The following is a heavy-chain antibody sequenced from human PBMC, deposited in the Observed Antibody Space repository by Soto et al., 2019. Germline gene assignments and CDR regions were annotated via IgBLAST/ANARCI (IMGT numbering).Heavy chain of an antibody. J-gene: IGHJ3*02. Sequence: ASVKVSCKASGGTFSSYAISWVRQAPGQGLEWMGGIIPIFGTANYAQKFKGRVTITADASTSTACMELSSLRYEDTAVYYWARPGRGNDAFDIWGQGTMVTV. CDR1: GGTFSSYA. CDR3: ARPGRGNDAFDI. V-gene: IGHV1-69*01. CDR2: IIPIFGTA.